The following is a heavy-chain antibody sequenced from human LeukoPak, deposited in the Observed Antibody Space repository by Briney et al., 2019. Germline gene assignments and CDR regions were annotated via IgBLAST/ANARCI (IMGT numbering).Heavy chain of an antibody. Sequence: GESLKISCKGSGYSFTSYWISWVRQMPGKGLEWMGRIDPSDSYTNYSPSFQGHVTISADKSISTAYLQWSSLKASDTAMYYCASQLLWFGELSGYYYYGMDVWGQGTTVTVSS. V-gene: IGHV5-10-1*01. D-gene: IGHD3-10*01. CDR2: IDPSDSYT. CDR3: ASQLLWFGELSGYYYYGMDV. CDR1: GYSFTSYW. J-gene: IGHJ6*02.